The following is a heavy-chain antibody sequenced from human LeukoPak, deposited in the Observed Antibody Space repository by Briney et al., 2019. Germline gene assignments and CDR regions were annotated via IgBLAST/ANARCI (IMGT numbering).Heavy chain of an antibody. V-gene: IGHV3-23*01. J-gene: IGHJ5*02. CDR2: ISGSGGST. CDR1: GFTFSSYA. Sequence: PGGSLRLSCAASGFTFSSYAMSWVRQAPGKGLEWASAISGSGGSTYYADSVKGRFTISRDNSKNTLYLQMNSLRAEDTAVYYCAKGVRRSSEYNWFDPWGQGTLVTVSS. CDR3: AKGVRRSSEYNWFDP.